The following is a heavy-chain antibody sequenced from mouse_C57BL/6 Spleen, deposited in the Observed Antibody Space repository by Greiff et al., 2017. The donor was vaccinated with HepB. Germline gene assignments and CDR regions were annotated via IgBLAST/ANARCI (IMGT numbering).Heavy chain of an antibody. CDR3: AREGGTGSFAY. CDR2: IYPGSGNT. V-gene: IGHV1-76*01. J-gene: IGHJ3*01. D-gene: IGHD4-1*01. CDR1: GYTFTDYY. Sequence: VKLMESGAELVRPGASVKLSCKASGYTFTDYYINWVKQRPGQGLEWIARIYPGSGNTYYNEKFKGKATLTAEKSSSTAYMQLSSLTSEDSAVYFCAREGGTGSFAYWGQGTLVTVSA.